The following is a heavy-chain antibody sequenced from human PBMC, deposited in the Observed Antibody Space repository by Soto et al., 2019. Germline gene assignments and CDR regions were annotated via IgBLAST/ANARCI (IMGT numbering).Heavy chain of an antibody. Sequence: VKVSCKVSGYTLTELSMHWVRQAPGKGLEWMGGFDPEDGETIYAQKFQGRVTMTEDTSTDTAYMELSSLRSEDTAVYYCATGRLWRYYYDSSGYYPYWGQGTLVTVSS. CDR1: GYTLTELS. J-gene: IGHJ4*02. D-gene: IGHD3-22*01. V-gene: IGHV1-24*01. CDR2: FDPEDGET. CDR3: ATGRLWRYYYDSSGYYPY.